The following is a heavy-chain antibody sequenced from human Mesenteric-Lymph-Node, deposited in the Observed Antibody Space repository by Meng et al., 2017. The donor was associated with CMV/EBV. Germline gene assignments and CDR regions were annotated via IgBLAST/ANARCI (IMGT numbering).Heavy chain of an antibody. CDR3: ARAGYHYDTSGYSPVDS. CDR1: GFTFRSDR. V-gene: IGHV3-21*06. Sequence: GESLKISCPASGFTFRSDRMNWVRQAPGKGLEWVSSISSSGLIYYADSVRGRFTIARDNAKNSVYLQMNSLRAEDTAVYYCARAGYHYDTSGYSPVDSWGQGTLVTVSS. J-gene: IGHJ4*02. CDR2: ISSSGLI. D-gene: IGHD3-22*01.